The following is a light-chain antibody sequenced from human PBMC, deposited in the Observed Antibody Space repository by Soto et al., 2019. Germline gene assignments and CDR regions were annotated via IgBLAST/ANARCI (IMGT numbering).Light chain of an antibody. Sequence: ALTQPASVSGSPGQSITISCTGTSSDVGGYNYVSWYQQHPAKVPKLMIYHVSNRPSGVSDRFSGSKSGNTASLTISGLQAEDEGDYYCYSYTTSSAYVFGTGTKVTVL. CDR1: SSDVGGYNY. CDR3: YSYTTSSAYV. J-gene: IGLJ1*01. V-gene: IGLV2-14*01. CDR2: HVS.